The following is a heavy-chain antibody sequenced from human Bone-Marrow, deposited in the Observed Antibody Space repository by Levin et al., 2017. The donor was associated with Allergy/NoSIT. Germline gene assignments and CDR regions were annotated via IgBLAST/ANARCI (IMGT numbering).Heavy chain of an antibody. Sequence: GASVKVSCKASGYTFTSYGISWVRQAPGQGLEWMGWISAYNGNTNYAQKLQGRVTMTTDTSTSTAYMELRSLRSDDTAVYYCARERYCTNGVCPAGHGVNWFDPWGQGTLVTVSS. CDR2: ISAYNGNT. J-gene: IGHJ5*02. CDR1: GYTFTSYG. CDR3: ARERYCTNGVCPAGHGVNWFDP. V-gene: IGHV1-18*01. D-gene: IGHD2-8*01.